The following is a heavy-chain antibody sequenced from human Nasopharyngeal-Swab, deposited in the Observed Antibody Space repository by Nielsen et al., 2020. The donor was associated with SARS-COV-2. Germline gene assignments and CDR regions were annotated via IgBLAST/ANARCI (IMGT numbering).Heavy chain of an antibody. CDR2: ISYDGSNK. CDR3: AARFGELYLDY. Sequence: GGSLRLSCAASGFTFSSYGMHWVRQAPGKGLEWVAVISYDGSNKYYADSVKGRFTISRDNPKNTLYLQMNSLRAEDTAVYYCAARFGELYLDYWGQGTLVTVSS. J-gene: IGHJ4*02. D-gene: IGHD3-10*01. V-gene: IGHV3-30*03. CDR1: GFTFSSYG.